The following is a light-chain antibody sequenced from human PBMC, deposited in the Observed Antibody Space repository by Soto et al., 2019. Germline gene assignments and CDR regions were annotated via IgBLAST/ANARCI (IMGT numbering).Light chain of an antibody. CDR3: QHYGSSPGLT. V-gene: IGKV3-20*01. J-gene: IGKJ4*01. CDR2: GAS. Sequence: EIVLTQSPGALSLSPGERATLFCMASESVSSSSLAWHQQKPGQAPRLLIYGASNRATGIPDRFSGSGSGTDFTLTISRLESEDFAVYYCQHYGSSPGLTFGGGTKVEIK. CDR1: ESVSSSS.